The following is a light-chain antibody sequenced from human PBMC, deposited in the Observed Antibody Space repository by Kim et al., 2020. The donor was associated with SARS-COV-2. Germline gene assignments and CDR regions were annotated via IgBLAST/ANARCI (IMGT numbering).Light chain of an antibody. V-gene: IGLV1-44*01. CDR2: LYN. Sequence: QSVLTQPPSASGTPGQRVTISCSGSGPNIASHTMNWYQHVPGTAPKLLLYLYNQRPSGVPDRFSGSKSGTSASLAISGLQSDDEADYYCATWDISLNGPVFGGVTQLTVL. CDR1: GPNIASHT. CDR3: ATWDISLNGPV. J-gene: IGLJ3*02.